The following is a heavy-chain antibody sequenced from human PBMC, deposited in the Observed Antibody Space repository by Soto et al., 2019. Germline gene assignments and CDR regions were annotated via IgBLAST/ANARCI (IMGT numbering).Heavy chain of an antibody. CDR2: ISAYNGNT. V-gene: IGHV1-18*01. CDR3: ASSQGGIVVVPAASGVDY. D-gene: IGHD2-2*01. J-gene: IGHJ4*02. CDR1: GYTFTSYG. Sequence: ASVKVSCKASGYTFTSYGISWVRQAPGQGLEWMGWISAYNGNTNYAQKLQGRVTMTTDTSTSTAYMELRSLRSEDTAVYYCASSQGGIVVVPAASGVDYWGQGTLVTVSS.